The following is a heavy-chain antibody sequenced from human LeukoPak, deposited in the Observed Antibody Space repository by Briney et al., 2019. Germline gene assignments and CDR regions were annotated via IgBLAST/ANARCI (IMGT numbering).Heavy chain of an antibody. CDR1: GGSFSGYY. V-gene: IGHV4-34*01. J-gene: IGHJ5*02. CDR3: ARGGYSYGPTNWFDP. Sequence: SETLSLTCAVYGGSFSGYYWCWIRQPPGKGLEWIGEINHSGSTNYNPSLKSRVTISVDTSKNQFSLKLSSVTAADTAVYYCARGGYSYGPTNWFDPWGQGTLVTVSS. D-gene: IGHD5-18*01. CDR2: INHSGST.